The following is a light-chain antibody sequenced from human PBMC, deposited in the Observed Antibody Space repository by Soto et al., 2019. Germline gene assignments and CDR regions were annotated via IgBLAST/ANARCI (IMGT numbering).Light chain of an antibody. CDR2: EVS. V-gene: IGLV2-8*01. Sequence: QSSLTQAPSASGSPGQSVTLSRTGTSSDVGGYNYVSWYQQHPGNAANLMIYEVSKRPSGVPDRFSGSKSGNTASLTVSGLQAEDEADYYCCSYAGSNNLGVFGTGTKLTVL. CDR1: SSDVGGYNY. CDR3: CSYAGSNNLGV. J-gene: IGLJ1*01.